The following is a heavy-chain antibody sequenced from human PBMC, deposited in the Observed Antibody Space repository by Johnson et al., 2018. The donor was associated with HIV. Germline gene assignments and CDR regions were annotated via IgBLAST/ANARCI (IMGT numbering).Heavy chain of an antibody. Sequence: VQLVESGGGLVQSGGSLRLSCAASGFTFSSYWTHWVRQGPGKGLVWVSRINSDGSSTRYTDSVKGRFTISRDNAKNTLYLQMNSLRAEDTAVYYCARERDTDMAGDAFDIWGQGTMVTVSS. D-gene: IGHD5-18*01. CDR2: INSDGSST. J-gene: IGHJ3*02. V-gene: IGHV3-74*01. CDR3: ARERDTDMAGDAFDI. CDR1: GFTFSSYW.